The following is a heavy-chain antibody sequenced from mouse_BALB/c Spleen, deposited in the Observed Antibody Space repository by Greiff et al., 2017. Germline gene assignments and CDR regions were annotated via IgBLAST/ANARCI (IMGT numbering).Heavy chain of an antibody. CDR2: IWAGGST. Sequence: VKLQESGPGLVAPSQSLSITCTVSGFSLTSYGVHWVRQPPGKGLEWLGVIWAGGSTNYNSALMSRLSISKDNSKSQVFLKMNSLQTDDTAMYYCARGREGNLYYFDYWGQGTTLTVSS. CDR1: GFSLTSYG. J-gene: IGHJ2*01. D-gene: IGHD2-1*01. V-gene: IGHV2-9*02. CDR3: ARGREGNLYYFDY.